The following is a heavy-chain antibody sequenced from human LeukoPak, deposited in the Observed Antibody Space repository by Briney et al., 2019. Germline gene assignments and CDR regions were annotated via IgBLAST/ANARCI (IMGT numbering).Heavy chain of an antibody. J-gene: IGHJ4*02. Sequence: GGSLRLSSAASGFTFRSYWMSWVRQAPGKGLEWVANIKQDGSDKYYVDSVKGRFTISRDNAKNSLYLQMNSLRAEDTAVYYCAREEYGDHLWWGQGALVTVSS. V-gene: IGHV3-7*01. D-gene: IGHD4-17*01. CDR3: AREEYGDHLW. CDR2: IKQDGSDK. CDR1: GFTFRSYW.